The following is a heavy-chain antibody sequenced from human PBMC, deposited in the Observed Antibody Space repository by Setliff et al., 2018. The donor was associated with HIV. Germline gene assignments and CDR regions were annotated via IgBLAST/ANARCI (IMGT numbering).Heavy chain of an antibody. CDR2: ISAYNGNT. CDR3: ARVRRGKAIITTGGMDV. V-gene: IGHV1-18*01. D-gene: IGHD3-10*01. J-gene: IGHJ6*02. CDR1: GYTFTSYG. Sequence: GASVKVSCKASGYTFTSYGISWVRQAPGQGLEWMGWISAYNGNTNYAQKLQGRVTMTTDTSTSTAYMVLSSLKSDDTAMYFCARVRRGKAIITTGGMDVWGQGTTVTVSS.